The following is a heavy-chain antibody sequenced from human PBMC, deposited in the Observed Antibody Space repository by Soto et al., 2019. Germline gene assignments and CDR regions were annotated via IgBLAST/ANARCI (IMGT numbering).Heavy chain of an antibody. Sequence: GGSLRLSCAASGFTFSSYGMHWVRQAPGKGLEWVAVIWYDGSNKYYADSVKGRFTISRDNSKNTLYLQMNSLRAEDTAVYYCARDLYAIFGVAPGYYYMDVWGKGTTVTVSS. D-gene: IGHD3-3*01. V-gene: IGHV3-33*01. CDR1: GFTFSSYG. CDR3: ARDLYAIFGVAPGYYYMDV. CDR2: IWYDGSNK. J-gene: IGHJ6*03.